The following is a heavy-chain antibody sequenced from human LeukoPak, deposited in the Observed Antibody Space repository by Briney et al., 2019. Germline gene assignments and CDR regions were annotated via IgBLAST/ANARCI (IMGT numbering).Heavy chain of an antibody. J-gene: IGHJ3*02. V-gene: IGHV1-3*01. Sequence: ASVKVSCKASGYTFTSYAMHWVRQAPGQRLEWMGWINAGNGNTKYSQKFQGRVTMTRNTSISTAYMELSSLRSEDTAVYYCAREGGAYHDAFDIWGQGTMVTVSS. D-gene: IGHD2-21*01. CDR1: GYTFTSYA. CDR2: INAGNGNT. CDR3: AREGGAYHDAFDI.